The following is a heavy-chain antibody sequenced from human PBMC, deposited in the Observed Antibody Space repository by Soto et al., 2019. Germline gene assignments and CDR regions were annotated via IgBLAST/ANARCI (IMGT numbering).Heavy chain of an antibody. Sequence: QVQLVESGGGVVQPGRSLRLSCAASGFTFSSYGMHWVRQAPGKGLEWVAVIWYDGSNKYYADSVKGRFTISRDNSKNTLYLQMNSLRAEDTAVYYCARDSVVGYCSGGSCYRAEYFQHWGQGTLVTVSS. CDR3: ARDSVVGYCSGGSCYRAEYFQH. V-gene: IGHV3-33*01. CDR1: GFTFSSYG. J-gene: IGHJ1*01. CDR2: IWYDGSNK. D-gene: IGHD2-15*01.